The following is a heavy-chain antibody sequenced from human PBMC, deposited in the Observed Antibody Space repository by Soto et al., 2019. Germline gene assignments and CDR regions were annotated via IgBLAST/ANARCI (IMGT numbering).Heavy chain of an antibody. Sequence: PGGSLRLSCAASGFTFSSYSMNWVRQAPGKGLEWVSYISSSSSIIYYADSVKGRFTISRDDAKNSLFLQMNSLRDEDTAVYYCARDPQGYCSSTSCYRHYYYGMDVWGQGTTVTVSS. D-gene: IGHD2-2*01. CDR1: GFTFSSYS. V-gene: IGHV3-48*02. CDR2: ISSSSSII. CDR3: ARDPQGYCSSTSCYRHYYYGMDV. J-gene: IGHJ6*02.